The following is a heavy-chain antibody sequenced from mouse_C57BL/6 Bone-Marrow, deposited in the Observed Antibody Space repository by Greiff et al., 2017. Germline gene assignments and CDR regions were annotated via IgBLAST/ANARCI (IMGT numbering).Heavy chain of an antibody. Sequence: QVQLQQSGAELVKPGASVKMSCKASGYTFTSYWITWVKQRPGQGLEWIGDIYPGSGSTNYNEKFKSKATLTVDTSSSTAYMQLSSLTSEDSAVYYCARREDYYGSSYGYFDYWGQGTTLTVSS. D-gene: IGHD1-1*01. CDR2: IYPGSGST. CDR1: GYTFTSYW. J-gene: IGHJ2*01. V-gene: IGHV1-55*01. CDR3: ARREDYYGSSYGYFDY.